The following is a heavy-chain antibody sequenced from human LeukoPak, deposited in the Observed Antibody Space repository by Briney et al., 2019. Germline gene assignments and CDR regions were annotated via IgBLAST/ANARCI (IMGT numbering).Heavy chain of an antibody. D-gene: IGHD6-19*01. Sequence: GGSLRLSCAASGFTFSSYAMHWVRQAPGKGLEWVAVISYDGSNKYYADSVKGRLTISRDNAKNTLYLSMNSLRAEDTAVYYCARGYGSSGNEKIFDYWGQGTLVTVSS. V-gene: IGHV3-30-3*01. CDR2: ISYDGSNK. CDR1: GFTFSSYA. CDR3: ARGYGSSGNEKIFDY. J-gene: IGHJ4*02.